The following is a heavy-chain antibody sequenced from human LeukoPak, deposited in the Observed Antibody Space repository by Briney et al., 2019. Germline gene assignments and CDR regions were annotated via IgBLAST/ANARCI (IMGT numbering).Heavy chain of an antibody. CDR2: INGRGFSI. CDR1: GFTFSTYS. Sequence: GGSLRLSCAASGFTFSTYSMNWVRHAPGKGLEWVANINGRGFSIHYADSIKGRFTISRDNTKDLLYLQMTSLRADDTALYYCTRDQPSSGWGFDSWGRGTLVIVSS. D-gene: IGHD6-19*01. CDR3: TRDQPSSGWGFDS. V-gene: IGHV3-21*06. J-gene: IGHJ4*02.